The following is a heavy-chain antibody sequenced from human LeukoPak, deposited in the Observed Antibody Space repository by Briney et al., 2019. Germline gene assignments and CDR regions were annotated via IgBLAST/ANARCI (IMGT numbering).Heavy chain of an antibody. CDR2: IDPSDSYT. D-gene: IGHD3-22*01. CDR1: GYSFTSYW. CDR3: ARPTYYDSSGYYDYYYGMDV. Sequence: PGESLKISCKGSGYSFTSYWISWVRQMPGKGLEWMGRIDPSDSYTNYSPSFQGHVTISADKSISTAYLQWSSLKASDTAMYYCARPTYYDSSGYYDYYYGMDVWGQGPRSPSP. J-gene: IGHJ6*02. V-gene: IGHV5-10-1*01.